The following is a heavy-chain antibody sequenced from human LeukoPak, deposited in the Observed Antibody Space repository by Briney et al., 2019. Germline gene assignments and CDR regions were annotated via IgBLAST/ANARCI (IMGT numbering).Heavy chain of an antibody. CDR3: AREWELLQIDY. CDR2: IYYSGST. CDR1: GGSISSYY. V-gene: IGHV4-59*01. J-gene: IGHJ4*02. D-gene: IGHD1-26*01. Sequence: SETLSLTCTVSGGSISSYYWSWIRQPPGKGLEWIGYIYYSGSTNYNPSLKSRVTISVDTSKNQFSLKLSSVTAADTAVYYCAREWELLQIDYWGQGTLVTVSS.